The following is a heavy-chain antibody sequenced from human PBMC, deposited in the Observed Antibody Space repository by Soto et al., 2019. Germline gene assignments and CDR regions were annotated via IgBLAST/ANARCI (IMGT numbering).Heavy chain of an antibody. CDR2: IYSGGST. Sequence: EVPLVESGGGLVQPGGSLRLSCAASGFTVSSNYINWVRQAPGKGLEWVSVIYSGGSTYYADSVKGRFTISRDNSNNTLGLQMNSRLAECTAVYDCARDERCGVYTNWYFVLWVRGTLVTVSS. CDR1: GFTVSSNY. V-gene: IGHV3-66*01. J-gene: IGHJ2*01. D-gene: IGHD4-17*01. CDR3: ARDERCGVYTNWYFVL.